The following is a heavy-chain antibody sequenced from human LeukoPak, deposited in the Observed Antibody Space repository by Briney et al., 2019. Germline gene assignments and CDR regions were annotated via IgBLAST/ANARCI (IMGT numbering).Heavy chain of an antibody. D-gene: IGHD2-21*01. CDR1: GFTFSSYA. CDR3: AKGIVRVYDAFDI. J-gene: IGHJ3*02. CDR2: ISGSGGST. V-gene: IGHV3-23*01. Sequence: GGSLRLSCAASGFTFSSYAMSWVRQAPGKGLEWVSAISGSGGSTYYADSVKGRFTISKDNSKNTLYLQMNSLRAEDTAVYYCAKGIVRVYDAFDIWGQGTMVTVSS.